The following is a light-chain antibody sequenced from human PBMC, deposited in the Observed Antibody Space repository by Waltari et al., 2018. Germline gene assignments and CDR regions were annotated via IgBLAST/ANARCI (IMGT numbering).Light chain of an antibody. V-gene: IGLV1-44*01. J-gene: IGLJ3*02. Sequence: QSVLTQPPSASGTPGQRVTISCSGSSSNLAGHSVNWYQQFPGTAPKLLIFTNNQRPSGVPDRFSGSKSDTSASLAIRGLQSDDEADYYCAAWDDSLNGVMFGGGTKLTVL. CDR3: AAWDDSLNGVM. CDR2: TNN. CDR1: SSNLAGHS.